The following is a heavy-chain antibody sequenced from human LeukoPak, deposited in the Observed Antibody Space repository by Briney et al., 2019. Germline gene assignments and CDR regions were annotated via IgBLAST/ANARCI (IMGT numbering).Heavy chain of an antibody. D-gene: IGHD2-2*01. CDR1: GVTFSSYA. J-gene: IGHJ4*02. CDR2: ISGSGGST. CDR3: ARGLSGYASSLGY. V-gene: IGHV3-23*01. Sequence: GGSLRLSCAASGVTFSSYAMSWVRQAPGKGLEWVSAISGSGGSTYYADSVRGRFSISRDNAKNTLYLQMDSLRAEDTAVYYCARGLSGYASSLGYWGQGTLVTVSA.